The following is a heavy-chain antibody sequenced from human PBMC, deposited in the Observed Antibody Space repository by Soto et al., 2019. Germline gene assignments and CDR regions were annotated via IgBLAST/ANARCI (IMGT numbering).Heavy chain of an antibody. J-gene: IGHJ4*02. CDR2: IKQDGSEK. CDR1: GFTMRSYW. Sequence: PGGSLRLSCVACGFTMRSYWMSWVRQAPGKGLECVANIKQDGSEKYYVDSVKGRFTISRDDAKNSLFLQMNSLRGEDTAVYYCARTVVVVVHDNFDYWGQGTLVTVSS. V-gene: IGHV3-7*01. CDR3: ARTVVVVVHDNFDY. D-gene: IGHD2-2*01.